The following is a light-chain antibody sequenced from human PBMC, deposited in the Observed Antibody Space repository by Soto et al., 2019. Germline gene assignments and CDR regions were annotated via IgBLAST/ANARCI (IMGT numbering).Light chain of an antibody. CDR1: QSVSNY. Sequence: ETVMTQSPATLSVSPGERATLSCWASQSVSNYLAWYQQKPGQAPRLLIYGASTRATGIPARFSGSGSGTEFTLTISSLQSEDFAVYYCQQYNNWPLSFGPGTKVDIK. V-gene: IGKV3-15*01. J-gene: IGKJ3*01. CDR3: QQYNNWPLS. CDR2: GAS.